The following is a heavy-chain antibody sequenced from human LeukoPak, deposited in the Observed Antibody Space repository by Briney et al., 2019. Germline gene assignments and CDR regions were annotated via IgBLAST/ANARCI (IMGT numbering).Heavy chain of an antibody. V-gene: IGHV3-48*03. CDR2: ISRSGTNI. CDR1: GFTFSTSD. CDR3: ARMGGNLSR. D-gene: IGHD1-26*01. J-gene: IGHJ4*02. Sequence: GGSLRLSCVASGFTFSTSDMNWVRQASGKGLDWVSYISRSGTNIYYAESVKGRFTISRDNAKKSLYLQMNSLRVEDTAVYYCARMGGNLSRWGQGTLVTVSS.